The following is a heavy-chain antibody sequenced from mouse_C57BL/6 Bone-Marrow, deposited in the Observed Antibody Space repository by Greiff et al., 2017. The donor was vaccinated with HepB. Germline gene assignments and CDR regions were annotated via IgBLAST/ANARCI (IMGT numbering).Heavy chain of an antibody. V-gene: IGHV1-19*01. CDR2: INPYNGGT. CDR3: ARIGSGYVY. CDR1: GYTFTDYY. D-gene: IGHD3-2*02. Sequence: EVQLQQSGPVLVKPGASVKMSCKASGYTFTDYYMNWVKQSHGKSLEWIGVINPYNGGTSYNQKFKGKATLTVDKSSSTAYMELNSLTSEDSAVYYCARIGSGYVYWGQGTTLTVSS. J-gene: IGHJ2*01.